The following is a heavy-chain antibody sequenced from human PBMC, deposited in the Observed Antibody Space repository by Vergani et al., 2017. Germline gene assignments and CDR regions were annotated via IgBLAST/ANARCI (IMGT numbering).Heavy chain of an antibody. CDR1: GYSFTSYY. D-gene: IGHD6-13*01. V-gene: IGHV1-46*03. Sequence: QVQLVQSGAEVKRPGASVKISCKASGYSFTSYYLNWVRQAPGQGLEWMGIINPDGGSTNTAPKSQGRITMTRDTSTNTVYMDLSNLRSEDTAIYYCARYAADMGAFPAPFDYWGQGTLVTVSS. CDR2: INPDGGST. CDR3: ARYAADMGAFPAPFDY. J-gene: IGHJ4*02.